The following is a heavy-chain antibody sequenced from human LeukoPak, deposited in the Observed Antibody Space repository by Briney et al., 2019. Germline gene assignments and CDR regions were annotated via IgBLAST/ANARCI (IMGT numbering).Heavy chain of an antibody. CDR3: GSGGTYYYYYMDV. D-gene: IGHD2-15*01. CDR2: ISYAGSNK. V-gene: IGHV3-30*04. CDR1: GFTFSSYA. Sequence: PGGSLRLSCAASGFTFSSYAMHWVRQAPGKGLEWVAVISYAGSNKYYADSVKGRFTISRDNSKNTLYLQMNSLRAEDTAVYYCGSGGTYYYYYMDVWGKGTTVTVSS. J-gene: IGHJ6*03.